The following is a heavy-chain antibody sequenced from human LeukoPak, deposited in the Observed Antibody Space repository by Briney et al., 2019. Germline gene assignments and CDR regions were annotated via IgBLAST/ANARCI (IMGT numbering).Heavy chain of an antibody. CDR3: AKDQYSSSWYLGYYYYYGMDV. V-gene: IGHV3-30*18. Sequence: GRSLRLSCAASGFIFSSYGMHWVRQAPGKGLERVAVISYDGSNKYYADPVKGRFTISRDNPKNTLYLQMNSLRAEDTAVYYCAKDQYSSSWYLGYYYYYGMDVWGQGTTVTVSS. J-gene: IGHJ6*02. CDR2: ISYDGSNK. CDR1: GFIFSSYG. D-gene: IGHD6-13*01.